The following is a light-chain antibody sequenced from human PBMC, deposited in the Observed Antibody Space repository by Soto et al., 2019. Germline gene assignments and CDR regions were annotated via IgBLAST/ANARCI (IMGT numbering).Light chain of an antibody. CDR2: DAS. V-gene: IGKV1-5*01. Sequence: DIQMTQSPSTLSASVGDRVTITCRASQRISNWLAWYQQQPGKAPKLLIYDASSLERGVPSRFSGSGSGTEFTLTLSSLQPDDFATYYGQQYNTYSPTFGQGTKVEIK. CDR3: QQYNTYSPT. J-gene: IGKJ1*01. CDR1: QRISNW.